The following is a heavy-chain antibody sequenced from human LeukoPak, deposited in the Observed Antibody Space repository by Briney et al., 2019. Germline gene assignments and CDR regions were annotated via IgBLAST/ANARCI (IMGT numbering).Heavy chain of an antibody. J-gene: IGHJ4*02. CDR1: GFTVSSNY. Sequence: GGSLRLSCAASGFTVSSNYMSWVRQAPGKGLEWVSVIYSGGSTYYADSVKGRFTISRDNSKNTLYLQMNSLRAEDTAVYYCASHDYGGKPLDYWGQGTLVTVSS. D-gene: IGHD4-23*01. CDR2: IYSGGST. V-gene: IGHV3-53*01. CDR3: ASHDYGGKPLDY.